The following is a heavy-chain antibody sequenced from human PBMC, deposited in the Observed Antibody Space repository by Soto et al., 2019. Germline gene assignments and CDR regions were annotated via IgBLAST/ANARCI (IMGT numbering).Heavy chain of an antibody. Sequence: SETLSLTCTVSGGSVSSGSYYWSWIRQPPGKGLEWIGYIYYSGSTNYNPSLKSRVTISVDTSKNQFSLKLSSVTAADTAVYYCARDMVRGVMEEQYYYYGMDVWGQGTTVTVSS. CDR2: IYYSGST. CDR3: ARDMVRGVMEEQYYYYGMDV. V-gene: IGHV4-61*01. D-gene: IGHD3-10*01. J-gene: IGHJ6*02. CDR1: GGSVSSGSYY.